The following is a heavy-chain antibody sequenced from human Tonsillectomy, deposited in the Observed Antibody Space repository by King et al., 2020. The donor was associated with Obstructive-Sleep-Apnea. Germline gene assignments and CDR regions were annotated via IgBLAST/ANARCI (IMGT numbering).Heavy chain of an antibody. J-gene: IGHJ4*02. D-gene: IGHD3-9*01. CDR3: ARVRYDPDPSYFEY. Sequence: VQLVESGGGVVQPGRSLRLSCAASGFTFSSYGMHWVRQAPGKGLEWVAVIWYDGSNKYYADSVKGRFTISRDNSKNTLYLQMNSLRAEDTAVYYCARVRYDPDPSYFEYWGQGTLVTVSS. CDR2: IWYDGSNK. V-gene: IGHV3-33*01. CDR1: GFTFSSYG.